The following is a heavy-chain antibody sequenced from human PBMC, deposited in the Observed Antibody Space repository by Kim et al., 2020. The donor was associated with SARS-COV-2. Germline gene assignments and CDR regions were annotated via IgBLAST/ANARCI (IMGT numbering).Heavy chain of an antibody. CDR2: ISWNSGSI. Sequence: GGSLRLSCAASGFTFDDYAMHWVRQAPGKGLEWVSGISWNSGSIGYADSVKGRFTISRDNAKNSLYLQMNSLRAEDTALYYCAKADMLAVAGTPYYYYYSLHGWGQGATVTLSS. J-gene: IGHJ6*01. CDR3: AKADMLAVAGTPYYYYYSLHG. CDR1: GFTFDDYA. V-gene: IGHV3-9*01. D-gene: IGHD6-19*01.